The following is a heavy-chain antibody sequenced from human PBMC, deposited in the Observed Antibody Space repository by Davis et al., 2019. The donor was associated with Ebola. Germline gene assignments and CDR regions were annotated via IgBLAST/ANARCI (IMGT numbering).Heavy chain of an antibody. V-gene: IGHV1-24*01. J-gene: IGHJ4*02. CDR3: ASGVYCSGGSCYSHLFDY. CDR1: GYTLTELS. Sequence: ASVKVSCKVSGYTLTELSMHWVRQAPGKGLEWMGGFDPEDGETIYAQKFQGRVTMTRDTSTSTVYMELSSLRSEDTAVYYCASGVYCSGGSCYSHLFDYWGQGTLVTVSS. CDR2: FDPEDGET. D-gene: IGHD2-15*01.